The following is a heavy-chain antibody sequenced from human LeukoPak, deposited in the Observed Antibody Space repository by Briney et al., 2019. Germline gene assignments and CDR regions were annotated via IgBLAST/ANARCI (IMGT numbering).Heavy chain of an antibody. CDR1: GFTFSSYA. V-gene: IGHV3-23*01. D-gene: IGHD3-22*01. CDR2: ISGSGGST. J-gene: IGHJ4*02. Sequence: GGSLRLSCAASGFTFSSYAMSWVRQAPGKGLEWVSAISGSGGSTYYADSVKGRFTTSRDNSKNTLYLQMNSLRAEDTAVYYCAKDRTYYYDSSGYFKYWGQGTLVTVSS. CDR3: AKDRTYYYDSSGYFKY.